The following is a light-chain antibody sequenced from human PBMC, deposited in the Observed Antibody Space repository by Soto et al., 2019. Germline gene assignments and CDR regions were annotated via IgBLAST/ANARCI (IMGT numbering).Light chain of an antibody. J-gene: IGLJ2*01. Sequence: QSVLTQPPSVSGAPGQRVTISCTGSSSNIGAGYDVHWYQQLPGTAPKLLIYGNSNRPSGVPDRFSGSKSGTSASLAITGXQXEXEXDXYCQSYDSSLSGYVVFGGGTKLTVL. CDR2: GNS. CDR3: QSYDSSLSGYVV. V-gene: IGLV1-40*01. CDR1: SSNIGAGYD.